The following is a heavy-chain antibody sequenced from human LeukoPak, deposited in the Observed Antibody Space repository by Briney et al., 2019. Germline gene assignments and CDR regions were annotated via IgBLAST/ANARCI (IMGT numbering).Heavy chain of an antibody. D-gene: IGHD2-21*01. V-gene: IGHV3-48*04. Sequence: GGSLRLSCAASGFTFSSYGMTWVRQAPGKGLEWVSYISSSGSTIYYADSVKGRFTISRDNAKNSLYLQMNSLRAEDTAVYYCARDQTILRGYWGQGTLVTVSS. CDR3: ARDQTILRGY. J-gene: IGHJ4*02. CDR1: GFTFSSYG. CDR2: ISSSGSTI.